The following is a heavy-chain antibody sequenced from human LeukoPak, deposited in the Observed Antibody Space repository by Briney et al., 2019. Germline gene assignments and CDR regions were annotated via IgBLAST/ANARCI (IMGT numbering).Heavy chain of an antibody. Sequence: RGSLRLSCVTSGFTFSTYSMNWVRQAPGKGLEWVSSISSSSTYIYYADSLKGRFTTSRDNAKNSLYLQMNSLRAEDTAVYYCARESAELRYFVGNAFDIWGQGTMVTVSS. CDR1: GFTFSTYS. CDR3: ARESAELRYFVGNAFDI. D-gene: IGHD3-9*01. V-gene: IGHV3-21*04. CDR2: ISSSSTYI. J-gene: IGHJ3*02.